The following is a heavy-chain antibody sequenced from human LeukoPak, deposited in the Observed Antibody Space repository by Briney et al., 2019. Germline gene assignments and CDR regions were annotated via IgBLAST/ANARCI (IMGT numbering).Heavy chain of an antibody. Sequence: SETLSLTCTVSGGSISSSSYFWSWVRQPAGKALEWIGRFHTSGGTNYNPSLESRVTISVDTSKNQFSLKLTSVTAADTAVYYCASTVFGVTYNWFDPWGQGTLVTVSS. J-gene: IGHJ5*02. CDR1: GGSISSSSYF. V-gene: IGHV4-61*02. CDR2: FHTSGGT. CDR3: ASTVFGVTYNWFDP. D-gene: IGHD3-3*01.